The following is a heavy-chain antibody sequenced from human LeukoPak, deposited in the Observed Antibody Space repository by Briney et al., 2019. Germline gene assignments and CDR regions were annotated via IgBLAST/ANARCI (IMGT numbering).Heavy chain of an antibody. CDR3: ARLQSYGSGRSYYMDV. CDR1: GGSISSYY. Sequence: SETLSLTCTVSGGSISSYYWSWIRQPAGKGLEWIGRIYTSGSTNYNPSLKSRVTMSVDTSKNQFSLKLSSVTAADTAVYYCARLQSYGSGRSYYMDVWANGATVTVSS. V-gene: IGHV4-4*07. CDR2: IYTSGST. J-gene: IGHJ6*03. D-gene: IGHD3-10*01.